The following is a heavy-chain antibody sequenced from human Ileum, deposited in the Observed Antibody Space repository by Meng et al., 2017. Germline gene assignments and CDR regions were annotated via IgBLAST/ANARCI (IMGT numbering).Heavy chain of an antibody. CDR2: IYGGGST. CDR3: VKEGYSNGYFNWLDP. Sequence: GESLKISCAASGFSVSSNYMSWVRQAPGKGLEWVSVIYGGGSTYYAAAVKGRFTISRDNSKNTLYLQMNSLRVEDTAVYFCVKEGYSNGYFNWLDPWGQGTLVTVSS. CDR1: GFSVSSNY. J-gene: IGHJ5*02. D-gene: IGHD2-21*01. V-gene: IGHV3-53*01.